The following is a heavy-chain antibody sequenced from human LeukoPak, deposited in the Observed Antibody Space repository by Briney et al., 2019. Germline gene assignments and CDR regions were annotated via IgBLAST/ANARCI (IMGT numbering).Heavy chain of an antibody. CDR1: GGTFSIYA. D-gene: IGHD6-13*01. V-gene: IGHV1-69*13. Sequence: GASVRVSSKASGGTFSIYAISWVRQAPGQGLEWMGGIIAIFGTANYAQKFQGRVTITADESTSTAYMELSSLRSEDTAVYYCARAPYSSSWLGPFSYFDYWGQGTLVTVSS. CDR2: IIAIFGTA. J-gene: IGHJ4*02. CDR3: ARAPYSSSWLGPFSYFDY.